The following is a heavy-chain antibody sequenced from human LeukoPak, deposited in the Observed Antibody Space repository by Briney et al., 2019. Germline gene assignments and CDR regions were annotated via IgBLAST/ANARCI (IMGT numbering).Heavy chain of an antibody. D-gene: IGHD1-26*01. CDR1: GFTFSGYG. Sequence: PGGSLRFSCAASGFTFSGYGMHWVRQAPGKGLEWVAVIWSDGSNKYYADSVQGRFTISRDNSKNTLYLQMNTLRAEDTAVYYCAKDRTSGRYLDYWGQGTLVTVSS. V-gene: IGHV3-30*02. CDR3: AKDRTSGRYLDY. J-gene: IGHJ4*02. CDR2: IWSDGSNK.